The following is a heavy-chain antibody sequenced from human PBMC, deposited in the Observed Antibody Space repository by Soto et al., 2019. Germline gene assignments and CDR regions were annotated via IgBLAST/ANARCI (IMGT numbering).Heavy chain of an antibody. J-gene: IGHJ1*01. CDR3: ARDPLAVAGTEYFQH. Sequence: ASVKVSCKASGGTFSSYAISWVRQAPGQGLEWMGWISAYNGNTNYAQKLQGRVTMTTDTSTSTAYMELRSLRSDDTAVYYCARDPLAVAGTEYFQHWGQGTLVTVSS. V-gene: IGHV1-18*01. CDR2: ISAYNGNT. CDR1: GGTFSSYA. D-gene: IGHD6-19*01.